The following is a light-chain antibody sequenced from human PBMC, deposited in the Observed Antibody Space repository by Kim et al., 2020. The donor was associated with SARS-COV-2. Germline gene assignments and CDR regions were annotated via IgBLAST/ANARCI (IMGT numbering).Light chain of an antibody. CDR1: QGIGTS. Sequence: AIQLAQSPSSLSASVGDRVTITCRASQGIGTSLAWYRQRPGKAPQLLMEGTSTLESGVPSGFTGSGSGTYFILTISSLQPEDFATYYCQQFKSFPPTFGQGTKVDIK. CDR2: GTS. J-gene: IGKJ1*01. V-gene: IGKV1-13*02. CDR3: QQFKSFPPT.